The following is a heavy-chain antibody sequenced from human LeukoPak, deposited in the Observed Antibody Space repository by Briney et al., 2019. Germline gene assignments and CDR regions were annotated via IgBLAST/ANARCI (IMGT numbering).Heavy chain of an antibody. CDR3: ARHLSGSYTIYFDY. J-gene: IGHJ4*02. CDR2: IYYSGST. V-gene: IGHV4-59*08. D-gene: IGHD1-26*01. Sequence: SETLSLTCTVSGGSISSYYWGWIRQPPGKGLEWIGYIYYSGSTNYNPSLKSRVTLSVDTSKNQFSLKLSSVTAADTAVYYCARHLSGSYTIYFDYWGQGTLVTVSS. CDR1: GGSISSYY.